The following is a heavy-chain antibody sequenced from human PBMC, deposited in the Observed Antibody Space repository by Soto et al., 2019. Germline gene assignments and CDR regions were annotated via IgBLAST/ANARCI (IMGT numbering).Heavy chain of an antibody. Sequence: QVQLVQSGAEVTKPGASVTISCKASGYNFTTYYFHWVRQAPGHGLESMGIISPDGRGPIYAHNFQSRVSMTRDTSTSTVYLQLSSLRTEDTAVYFCARGSGYCTTKTCYFFAFDLWGQGTLVTVSS. J-gene: IGHJ5*02. CDR2: ISPDGRGP. CDR3: ARGSGYCTTKTCYFFAFDL. D-gene: IGHD3-22*01. CDR1: GYNFTTYY. V-gene: IGHV1-46*01.